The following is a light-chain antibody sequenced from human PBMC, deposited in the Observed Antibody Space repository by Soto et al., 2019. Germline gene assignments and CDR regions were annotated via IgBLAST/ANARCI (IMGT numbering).Light chain of an antibody. CDR2: KAS. V-gene: IGKV1-5*03. J-gene: IGKJ1*01. Sequence: DIQMTQSPSTLSRSVGDRVTITCRARQTISSWLAWYQQKPGKAPKLLIYKASTLKSGVPSRFSGSGSGTEFNLTISRLQPDDFATYYCQHYNSYSEAFGQGTKVDIK. CDR1: QTISSW. CDR3: QHYNSYSEA.